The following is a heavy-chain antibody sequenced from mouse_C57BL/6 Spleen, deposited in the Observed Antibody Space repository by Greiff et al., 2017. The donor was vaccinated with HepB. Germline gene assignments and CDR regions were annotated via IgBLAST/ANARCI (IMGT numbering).Heavy chain of an antibody. CDR3: ARYTRYGGSPAYFDY. CDR2: ISSGGDYS. J-gene: IGHJ2*01. D-gene: IGHD1-1*01. CDR1: GFTFSSYA. V-gene: IGHV5S21*01. Sequence: EVHLVESGDGLVKPGGSLKLSCAASGFTFSSYAMSWVRQTPEQRLEWVAYISSGGDYSYYADTVKGRFTISRDNARNTLYLQMSRLKSEDPAMYYCARYTRYGGSPAYFDYWGQGTTLTVSS.